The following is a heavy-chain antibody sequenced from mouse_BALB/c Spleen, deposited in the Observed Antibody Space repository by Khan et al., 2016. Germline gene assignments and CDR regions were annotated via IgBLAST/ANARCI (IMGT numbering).Heavy chain of an antibody. V-gene: IGHV5-9-3*01. J-gene: IGHJ4*01. CDR2: ISSGGSYT. Sequence: EVELVESGGGSVQPGGSLPLSFSSSFFTFSSYAMSWVRQTPEKRLEWVATISSGGSYTYYPDSVKGRFTISRDNAKNTLYLQMSSLRSEDTAMYYCVYYYGSSGAMDYWGQGTSVTVSS. CDR3: VYYYGSSGAMDY. CDR1: FFTFSSYA. D-gene: IGHD1-1*01.